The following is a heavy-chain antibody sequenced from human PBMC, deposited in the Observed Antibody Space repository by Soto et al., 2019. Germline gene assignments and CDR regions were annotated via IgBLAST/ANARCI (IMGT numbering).Heavy chain of an antibody. V-gene: IGHV4-59*01. CDR2: IYYSGST. J-gene: IGHJ6*02. CDR3: ARERCSGGSCEYYYGMDV. D-gene: IGHD2-15*01. CDR1: GGSISSYY. Sequence: ETLSLTCPVSGGSISSYYWSWIRQPPGKGLEWIGYIYYSGSTNYNPSLKSRATISVDTSKNQFSLKLSSVTAADTAVYYCARERCSGGSCEYYYGMDVWGQGTTVTVSS.